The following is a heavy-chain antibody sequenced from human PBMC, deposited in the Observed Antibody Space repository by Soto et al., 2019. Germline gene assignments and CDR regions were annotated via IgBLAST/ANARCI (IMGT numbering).Heavy chain of an antibody. CDR1: GFTVSSSNY. Sequence: EVQLVESGGGLIQPGGSLRLSGLVSGFTVSSSNYMSWVRQAPGKGLEWVSVIYPGDTTFYADSVKGRFTISRDNSKNTLYLQMNSLRAEDTAVYYCHGYGYWGQGTLVTVSS. CDR2: IYPGDTT. V-gene: IGHV3-53*01. D-gene: IGHD5-12*01. J-gene: IGHJ4*02. CDR3: HGYGY.